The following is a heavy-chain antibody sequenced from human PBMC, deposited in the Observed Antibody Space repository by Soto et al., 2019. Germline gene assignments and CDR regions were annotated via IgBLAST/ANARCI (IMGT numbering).Heavy chain of an antibody. CDR2: INPSGGST. CDR3: ARGGNCTNGVCYPLFDY. J-gene: IGHJ4*02. V-gene: IGHV1-46*03. D-gene: IGHD2-8*01. Sequence: GASVKVYCKASGYTFTSYYMHWVRKATGQGLEWMGIINPSGGSTSYAQKFQGRVTMTRDTSTSTVYMELSSLRSEDTVVYYCARGGNCTNGVCYPLFDYWGQGTLVTVSS. CDR1: GYTFTSYY.